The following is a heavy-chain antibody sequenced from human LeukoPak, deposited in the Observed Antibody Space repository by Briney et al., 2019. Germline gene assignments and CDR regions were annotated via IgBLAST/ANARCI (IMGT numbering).Heavy chain of an antibody. D-gene: IGHD3-3*01. CDR3: TNRLLESFPLNY. Sequence: SETLSLTCAVYGGSLSGDYWSWVRQPPGKGMEWIGEVNHRGNTNYSPSSKSRVTMSLVTSKKQFTLNLRSLTGADTAVYYCTNRLLESFPLNYWDQGTLVTVSS. V-gene: IGHV4-34*01. CDR1: GGSLSGDY. CDR2: VNHRGNT. J-gene: IGHJ4*02.